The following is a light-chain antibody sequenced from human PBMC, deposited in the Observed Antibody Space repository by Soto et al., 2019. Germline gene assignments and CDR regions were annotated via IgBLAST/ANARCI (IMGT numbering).Light chain of an antibody. Sequence: EIVLTQSPGTLSLSLGERVTLSCRASQSVSSNYLAWYQHRPGQAPRLLTHGVSSRATGIPDRFTGSGSGRDFTLTISSLEPEDSAVYYCQQYGRSPYSFGQGTKLEIK. CDR1: QSVSSNY. V-gene: IGKV3-20*01. CDR3: QQYGRSPYS. J-gene: IGKJ2*01. CDR2: GVS.